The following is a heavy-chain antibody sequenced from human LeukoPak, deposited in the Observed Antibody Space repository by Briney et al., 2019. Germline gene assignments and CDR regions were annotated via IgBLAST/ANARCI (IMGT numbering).Heavy chain of an antibody. CDR3: ARHLSSITSCPNY. J-gene: IGHJ4*02. Sequence: GESLKISCQGSGYSFTSYWIAWVRQMPGKGLDWMGVIYPGNSDITYSPSFQGQVTISADKSVSTAYLHWSSLKASDTAIYYCARHLSSITSCPNYWGQGTLVTVSS. D-gene: IGHD2-2*01. CDR2: IYPGNSDI. V-gene: IGHV5-51*01. CDR1: GYSFTSYW.